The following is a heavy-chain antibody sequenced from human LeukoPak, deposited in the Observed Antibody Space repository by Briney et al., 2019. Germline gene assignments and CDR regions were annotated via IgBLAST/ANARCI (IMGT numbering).Heavy chain of an antibody. CDR2: INTGNGNT. J-gene: IGHJ4*02. CDR1: GYTLTSYA. CDR3: ARGGSRMTTFYIIDY. V-gene: IGHV1-3*04. D-gene: IGHD4-11*01. Sequence: GASVKVSCKASGYTLTSYAIHLVRQAPGQRPEWMGWINTGNGNTKYSQKFQGRVTITRDTSANTAYMELSSLRFEDTAVYYCARGGSRMTTFYIIDYWGQGTLVTVSS.